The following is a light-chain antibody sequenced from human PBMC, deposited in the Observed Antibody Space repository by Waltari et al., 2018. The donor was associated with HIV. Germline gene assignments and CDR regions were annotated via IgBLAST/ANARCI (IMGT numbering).Light chain of an antibody. J-gene: IGLJ2*01. CDR2: EVS. Sequence: QSVLTQPASVSGSPGQSLTLSCPGTTNDMGSYNYVSWYQQSPDKAPKLIIYEVSNRPSGVSSRFSGSKSGNTASLTISGLQAEDEAYYHCSSYSRGALLFGGGTKVTVL. V-gene: IGLV2-14*01. CDR1: TNDMGSYNY. CDR3: SSYSRGALL.